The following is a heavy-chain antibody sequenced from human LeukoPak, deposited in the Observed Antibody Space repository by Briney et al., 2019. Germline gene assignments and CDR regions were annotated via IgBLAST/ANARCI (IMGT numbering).Heavy chain of an antibody. V-gene: IGHV3-74*01. J-gene: IGHJ4*02. CDR2: INGDGTST. CDR3: AVKGGYNDWDAPFDY. D-gene: IGHD5-12*01. CDR1: GFTFSSYA. Sequence: GGSLRLSCAAPGFTFSSYAMSWVRQAPGKGLMWVARINGDGTSTTYADSVKGRFTISRDNAKKALYLQMNSLGAEDTAVYYCAVKGGYNDWDAPFDYWGQGTLVTVSS.